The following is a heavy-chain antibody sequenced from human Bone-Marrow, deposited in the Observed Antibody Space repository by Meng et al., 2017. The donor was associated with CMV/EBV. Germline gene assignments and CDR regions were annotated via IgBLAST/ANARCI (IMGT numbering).Heavy chain of an antibody. Sequence: SDTLSLTCTVSGGSVSSGSYYWSWIRQPPGKGLEWIGYIYYSGSTKYNPSLKSRVTISVETSKNQFSLKLSSVTAADTAVYYCASSITIFGVVPHIPSWGQGTLVTVSS. CDR2: IYYSGST. CDR3: ASSITIFGVVPHIPS. CDR1: GGSVSSGSYY. J-gene: IGHJ5*02. D-gene: IGHD3-3*01. V-gene: IGHV4-61*01.